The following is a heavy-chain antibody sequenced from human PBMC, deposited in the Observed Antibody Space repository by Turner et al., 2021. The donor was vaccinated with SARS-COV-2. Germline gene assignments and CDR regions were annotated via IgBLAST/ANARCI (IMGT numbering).Heavy chain of an antibody. Sequence: QRVNSGTAVTQPGASVTVTCAVFGYTLTEFAMHWVRHAPGTGLEGLGGYDHERGATTYAQKCQGRVTMTEDTSTDTAYMKLSCVRSEDTAVYYCATSAPAERVTRWFDLWGQGTVVTVSS. CDR2: YDHERGAT. CDR3: ATSAPAERVTRWFDL. D-gene: IGHD2-2*01. V-gene: IGHV1-24*01. J-gene: IGHJ5*02. CDR1: GYTLTEFA.